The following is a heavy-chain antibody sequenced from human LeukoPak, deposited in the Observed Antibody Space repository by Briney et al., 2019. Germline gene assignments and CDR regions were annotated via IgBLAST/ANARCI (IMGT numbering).Heavy chain of an antibody. CDR2: IIPIFGTA. V-gene: IGHV1-69*01. J-gene: IGHJ4*02. CDR1: GGTFSSYA. CDR3: ARDGAVAGGDY. D-gene: IGHD6-19*01. Sequence: ASVTVSCKASGGTFSSYAISWVRQAPGQGLEWMGGIIPIFGTANYAQKFQGRVTITADESTSTAYMELSSLRSEDTAVYYCARDGAVAGGDYWGQGTLVTVSS.